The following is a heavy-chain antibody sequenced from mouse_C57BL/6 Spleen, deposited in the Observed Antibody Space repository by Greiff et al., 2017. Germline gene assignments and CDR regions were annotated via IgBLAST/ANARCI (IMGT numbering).Heavy chain of an antibody. D-gene: IGHD2-3*01. CDR3: TVNGYYYWYFDV. CDR1: GFTFSNYW. CDR2: IRLKSDNYAT. J-gene: IGHJ1*03. Sequence: EVKLVESGGGLVQPGGSMKLSCVASGFTFSNYWMNWVRQSPEKGLEWVAQIRLKSDNYATHYAESVKGRFTISRDDSKSSVYLQMNNLRAEDTGIYYCTVNGYYYWYFDVWGTGTTVTVSS. V-gene: IGHV6-3*01.